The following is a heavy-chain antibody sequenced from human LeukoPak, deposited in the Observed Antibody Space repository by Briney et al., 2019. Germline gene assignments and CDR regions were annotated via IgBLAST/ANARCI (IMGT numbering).Heavy chain of an antibody. CDR3: ARRGGLNRGYWYFDL. D-gene: IGHD3-16*01. J-gene: IGHJ2*01. V-gene: IGHV4-59*01. Sequence: SETLSLTCTVSGDPIRSSYWSWIRQPPGKGLEWIGYIYYTGTTTYNPSLKSRVTISVDTSKNQFSLNLSSVTAADTAVYYCARRGGLNRGYWYFDLWGRGTQGIVSS. CDR2: IYYTGTT. CDR1: GDPIRSSY.